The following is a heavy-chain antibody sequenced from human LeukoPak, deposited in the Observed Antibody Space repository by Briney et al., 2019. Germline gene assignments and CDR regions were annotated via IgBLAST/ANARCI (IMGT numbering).Heavy chain of an antibody. Sequence: PGGSLRLSCAASGFALSDYSMNWVRQAPGKGLEWISYITTTSRTIYYADSMEGRFTISRDNAKNSLHLQMNSLRAEDTAVYYCARDPASRDYYYYYYMDVWGKGTTVTVSS. CDR2: ITTTSRTI. CDR3: ARDPASRDYYYYYYMDV. D-gene: IGHD5-24*01. CDR1: GFALSDYS. J-gene: IGHJ6*03. V-gene: IGHV3-48*04.